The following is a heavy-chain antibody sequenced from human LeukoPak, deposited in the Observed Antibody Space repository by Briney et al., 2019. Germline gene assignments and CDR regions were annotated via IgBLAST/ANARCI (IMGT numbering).Heavy chain of an antibody. CDR3: ARVTGYMIEDYFDY. J-gene: IGHJ4*02. CDR2: IHHSGST. CDR1: GGSISTNNW. D-gene: IGHD3-22*01. Sequence: SETLSLTCAVSGGSISTNNWWTWVRQPPGKGLEWIGEIHHSGSTDYNPSLKSRVTISVDTSKNQFSLRLSSVTAADTAVYYCARVTGYMIEDYFDYWGQGTLVTVSS. V-gene: IGHV4-4*02.